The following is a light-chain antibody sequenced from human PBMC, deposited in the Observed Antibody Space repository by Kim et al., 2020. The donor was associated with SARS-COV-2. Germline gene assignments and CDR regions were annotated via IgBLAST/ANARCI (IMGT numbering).Light chain of an antibody. CDR2: TNN. V-gene: IGLV1-47*01. Sequence: GQSVTISCSGSSSNNGSNYVYWYQQLPASAPKLLIYTNNQRPSGVPDRFSGSKSGASASLAISGLRSEDEAGYYCAAWDDSLSALVFGGGTQLTVL. CDR3: AAWDDSLSALV. CDR1: SSNNGSNY. J-gene: IGLJ3*02.